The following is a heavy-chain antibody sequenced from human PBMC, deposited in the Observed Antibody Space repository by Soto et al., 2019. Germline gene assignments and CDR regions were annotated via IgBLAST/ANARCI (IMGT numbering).Heavy chain of an antibody. D-gene: IGHD3-22*01. CDR2: ISGSGGST. Sequence: PGWSLRLSCASSVFTFSSYAMSWVRQAPGKGLEWVSAISGSGGSTYYADSVKGRFTISRDNSKNTLYLQMNSLRAEDTAVYYCAKDQNYYDSSGYYEPFDYWGQGTLVTVSS. CDR3: AKDQNYYDSSGYYEPFDY. V-gene: IGHV3-23*01. J-gene: IGHJ4*02. CDR1: VFTFSSYA.